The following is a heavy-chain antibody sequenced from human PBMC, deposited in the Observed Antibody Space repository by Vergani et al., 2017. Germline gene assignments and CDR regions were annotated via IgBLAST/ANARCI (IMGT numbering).Heavy chain of an antibody. J-gene: IGHJ6*04. CDR3: AKARDPNCKGGNCYAYYYGLDL. D-gene: IGHD2-15*01. CDR2: ISGSGGNT. CDR1: GFTFSSYA. Sequence: EVQLLESGGGLVQPGGSLRLSCGASGFTFSSYAMTWVRQAPGPGLEWVSAISGSGGNTFYTDSVKGRFTISRDNSKDTMYLQMNSLRAEDTALYYCAKARDPNCKGGNCYAYYYGLDLWGEGTTVTVSS. V-gene: IGHV3-23*01.